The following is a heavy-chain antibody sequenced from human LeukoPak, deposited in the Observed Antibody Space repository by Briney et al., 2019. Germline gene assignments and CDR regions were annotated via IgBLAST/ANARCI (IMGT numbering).Heavy chain of an antibody. Sequence: PGGSLRLSCAASGFTFSNAWMNWVRQAPGKGLEWVAVISYDGNNKYYADSVKGRFTISRDNSKNTLYLQMDNLRAEDTAVYYCAKYQRQWLPKGGFDYWGQGTLVTVSS. CDR2: ISYDGNNK. CDR1: GFTFSNAW. D-gene: IGHD6-19*01. CDR3: AKYQRQWLPKGGFDY. J-gene: IGHJ4*02. V-gene: IGHV3-30*18.